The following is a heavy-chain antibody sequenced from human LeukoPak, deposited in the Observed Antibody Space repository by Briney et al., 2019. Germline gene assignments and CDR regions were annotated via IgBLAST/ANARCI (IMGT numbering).Heavy chain of an antibody. V-gene: IGHV3-74*01. CDR3: ARASGTDPFDY. D-gene: IGHD1-1*01. Sequence: GGSLRLSCAASGFTFSSYWMRWVRQAPGKGLVWVSRINSDGAATNYADSVKGRFTISRDNARNTLYLQMNSLGADDTAVYYCARASGTDPFDYWGQGTLVTVSS. CDR2: INSDGAAT. CDR1: GFTFSSYW. J-gene: IGHJ4*02.